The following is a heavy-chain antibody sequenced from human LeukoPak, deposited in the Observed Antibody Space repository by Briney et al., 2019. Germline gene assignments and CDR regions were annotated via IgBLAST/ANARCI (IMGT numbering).Heavy chain of an antibody. CDR3: AKLLNDYGDYYFDY. Sequence: GGSLRLSCAASGFIFRIYAMSWVRQAPGKGLEWVSAIRGSGGSTYYADSVKGRFTISRDNSKNTLYLQMNSLRAEDTAVYYCAKLLNDYGDYYFDYWGQGTLVTVSS. J-gene: IGHJ4*02. CDR1: GFIFRIYA. CDR2: IRGSGGST. D-gene: IGHD4-17*01. V-gene: IGHV3-23*01.